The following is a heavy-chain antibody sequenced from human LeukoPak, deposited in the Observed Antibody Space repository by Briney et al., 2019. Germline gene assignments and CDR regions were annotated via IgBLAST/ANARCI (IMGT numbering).Heavy chain of an antibody. CDR1: GLTFDDHG. V-gene: IGHV3-20*04. CDR3: ARVGVEYTSSSGRFDQYYYMDV. J-gene: IGHJ6*03. CDR2: INWNGGST. Sequence: GGSLRLSCAASGLTFDDHGLSWVRQAPGKGLEWVSGINWNGGSTGYADSVKDRFTISRDNAKNSLYLQMNSLRAEDTALYYCARVGVEYTSSSGRFDQYYYMDVWGKGTTVTVSS. D-gene: IGHD6-6*01.